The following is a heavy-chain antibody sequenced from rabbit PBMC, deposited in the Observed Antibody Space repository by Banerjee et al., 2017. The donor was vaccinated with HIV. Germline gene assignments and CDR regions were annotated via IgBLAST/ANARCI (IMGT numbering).Heavy chain of an antibody. D-gene: IGHD4-1*01. CDR3: ARDLAGAIGWNFNL. J-gene: IGHJ4*01. Sequence: QEQLVESGGDLVKPEGSLTLTCTASGFSFSGSYWTCWVRQAPGKGLELIACIFAGSSGSTYYASWAKGRFTISRTSSTTVTLQMTSLTAADTATYFCARDLAGAIGWNFNLWGPGTLVTVS. V-gene: IGHV1S45*01. CDR1: GFSFSGSYW. CDR2: IFAGSSGST.